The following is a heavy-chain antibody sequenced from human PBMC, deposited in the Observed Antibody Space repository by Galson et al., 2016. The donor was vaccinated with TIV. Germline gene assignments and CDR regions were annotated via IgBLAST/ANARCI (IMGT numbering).Heavy chain of an antibody. CDR1: GFSFHHYT. CDR2: ISGDGPNT. Sequence: SLRLSCATSGFSFHHYTMHWVRQAPGKGLEWVSLISGDGPNTHYADSVKGRFTVSRDNSKNSLYLQMNSLRSEDTALYYCAKEIQRGSYGMDVWGKGTTFIVSS. J-gene: IGHJ6*04. CDR3: AKEIQRGSYGMDV. V-gene: IGHV3-43*01. D-gene: IGHD3-16*01.